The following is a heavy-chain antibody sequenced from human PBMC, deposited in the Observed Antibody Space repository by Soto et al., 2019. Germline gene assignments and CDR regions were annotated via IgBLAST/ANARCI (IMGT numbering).Heavy chain of an antibody. J-gene: IGHJ6*02. D-gene: IGHD6-13*01. CDR2: IWNDGSNN. Sequence: QVQLVESGGGVVQPGRSLRLSCAASGFTFNNYGMHWVRQAPGKGLEWLAVIWNDGSNNYYANSVKGRFTISRDNSKNKLYLQMSSLRAEDTAVYYCARRQIPPPTRGAANARGGMDAWGQGTTVTVSS. CDR1: GFTFNNYG. CDR3: ARRQIPPPTRGAANARGGMDA. V-gene: IGHV3-33*01.